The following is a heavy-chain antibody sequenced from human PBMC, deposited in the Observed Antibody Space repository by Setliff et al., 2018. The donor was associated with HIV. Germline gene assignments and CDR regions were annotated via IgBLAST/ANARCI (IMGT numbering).Heavy chain of an antibody. J-gene: IGHJ2*01. CDR2: IYYSGST. V-gene: IGHV4-59*11. CDR1: GGSISSHY. D-gene: IGHD3-9*01. CDR3: ARVLNNDILTGLGPYWYFDL. Sequence: SETLSLTCTVSGGSISSHYWSWIRHPPGKGLEWIGYIYYSGSTNYNPSTKSRDPLPVDTSKNQFSLQLSSVTAADTAVYYCARVLNNDILTGLGPYWYFDLWGRGTLVTVSS.